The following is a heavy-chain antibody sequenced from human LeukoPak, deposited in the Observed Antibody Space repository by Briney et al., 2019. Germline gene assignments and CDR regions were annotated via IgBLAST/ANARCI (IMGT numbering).Heavy chain of an antibody. CDR1: GFTVSSYA. V-gene: IGHV3-23*01. Sequence: GGSLRLSCAAFGFTVSSYAMSWVRQAPGKGLNWVSSINNNGGNTYYADSVKGRFTISRDNSKNTLYLQMNSLRAEDTAVYYCAKAKWLAYYYFDYWGQGTLVTVSS. CDR3: AKAKWLAYYYFDY. D-gene: IGHD6-19*01. J-gene: IGHJ4*02. CDR2: INNNGGNT.